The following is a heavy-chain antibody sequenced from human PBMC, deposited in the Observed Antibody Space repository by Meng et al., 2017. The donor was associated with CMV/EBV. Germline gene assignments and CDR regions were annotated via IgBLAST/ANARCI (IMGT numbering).Heavy chain of an antibody. Sequence: SVKVSCKASGGTFSSYAISWVRQAPGQGLEWMGGIIPIFGTANYAQKFQGRVTITTDESTSTDYMELSSLRSEDTAVYYCARDAGYCSSTSCEHYYGMDVWGQGTTVTVSS. CDR3: ARDAGYCSSTSCEHYYGMDV. D-gene: IGHD2-2*01. J-gene: IGHJ6*02. V-gene: IGHV1-69*05. CDR1: GGTFSSYA. CDR2: IIPIFGTA.